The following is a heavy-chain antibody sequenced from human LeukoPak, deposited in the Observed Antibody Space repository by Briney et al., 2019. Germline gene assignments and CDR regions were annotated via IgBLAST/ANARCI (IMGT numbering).Heavy chain of an antibody. CDR3: ARGVDGDYSFDY. CDR1: GFTVSSNY. CDR2: IYSGGST. J-gene: IGHJ4*02. D-gene: IGHD4-17*01. V-gene: IGHV3-53*01. Sequence: GGSLRLSCAASGFTVSSNYMSWVRQAPGKGLEWVSVIYSGGSTYYADSVKGRFTTSRDNSKNTLYLQMNSLRAEDTAVYYCARGVDGDYSFDYWGQGTLVTASS.